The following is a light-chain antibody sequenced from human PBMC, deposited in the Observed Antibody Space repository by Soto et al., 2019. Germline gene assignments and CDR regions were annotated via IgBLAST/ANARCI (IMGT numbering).Light chain of an antibody. CDR2: GNS. J-gene: IGLJ1*01. CDR3: QSYDSSLSVSV. Sequence: QSVLTQPPSVSGAPGQRVTISCTGSSSNIGAGYDVHWCQQLPGTAPKLLIYGNSNRPSGVPDRFSGSKSGTSASLAITGLQAEDEADYYCQSYDSSLSVSVFGTGTKVTVL. V-gene: IGLV1-40*01. CDR1: SSNIGAGYD.